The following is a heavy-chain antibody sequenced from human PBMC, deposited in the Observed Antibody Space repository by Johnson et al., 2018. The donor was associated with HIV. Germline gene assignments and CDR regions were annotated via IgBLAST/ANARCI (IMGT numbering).Heavy chain of an antibody. J-gene: IGHJ3*02. CDR1: KFTFTNYW. D-gene: IGHD1-26*01. CDR2: INQDGSEK. Sequence: VQLVESGGGVVQPGGSLRLSCADSKFTFTNYWMSWVRQAPGKGLEWVANINQDGSEKYYLDSVKGRFTVSRDNPKNSFYLQMNSLRAEDTAVYYCAREGGDAFDIWGQGTMVTVSS. V-gene: IGHV3-7*01. CDR3: AREGGDAFDI.